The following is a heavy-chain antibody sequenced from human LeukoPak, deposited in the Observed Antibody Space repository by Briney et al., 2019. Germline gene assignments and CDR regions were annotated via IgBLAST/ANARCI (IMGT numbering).Heavy chain of an antibody. CDR1: GYTFTGYY. V-gene: IGHV1-2*04. CDR3: ASSYSSSRDNWFDP. CDR2: INPNSGGT. Sequence: ASVKVSCKASGYTFTGYYMHWVRQAPGQGLEWMGWINPNSGGTNYAQKFQGWVTMTRDTSISTAYMELSRLRSDDTAVYYCASSYSSSRDNWFDPWGQGTLVTVSS. D-gene: IGHD6-13*01. J-gene: IGHJ5*02.